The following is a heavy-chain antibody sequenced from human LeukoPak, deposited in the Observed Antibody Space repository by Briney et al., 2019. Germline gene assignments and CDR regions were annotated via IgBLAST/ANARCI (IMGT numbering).Heavy chain of an antibody. CDR2: IYSSGST. CDR3: ARRPTGDPKFDY. J-gene: IGHJ4*02. CDR1: GGSISNYF. D-gene: IGHD7-27*01. Sequence: SETLSLTCSVSGGSISNYFWTWIRQPPGEGLEWIGYIYSSGSTYYNPSLKSRVTISVDTSKNRFSLKLSTVTAADTAVYYCARRPTGDPKFDYWGQGTLVTVSS. V-gene: IGHV4-59*08.